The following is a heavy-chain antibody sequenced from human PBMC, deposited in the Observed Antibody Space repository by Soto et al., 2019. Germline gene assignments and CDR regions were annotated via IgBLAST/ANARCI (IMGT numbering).Heavy chain of an antibody. Sequence: LSLTCAASGFTVSSNYMSWVRQAPGKGLEWVSVIYSGGSTYYADSVKGRFTISRDNSKNTLYLQMNSLRAEDTAVYYCARVAGGPCSGGSCYIRRHGRYYYYMDVWGKGTTVTVSS. CDR3: ARVAGGPCSGGSCYIRRHGRYYYYMDV. V-gene: IGHV3-66*01. D-gene: IGHD2-15*01. CDR2: IYSGGST. J-gene: IGHJ6*03. CDR1: GFTVSSNY.